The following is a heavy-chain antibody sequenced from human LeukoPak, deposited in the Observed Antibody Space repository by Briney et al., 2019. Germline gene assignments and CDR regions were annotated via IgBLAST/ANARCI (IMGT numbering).Heavy chain of an antibody. CDR2: INHSGST. Sequence: SETLSLTCAVYGGSFSGYYWSWIRQPPGKGLEWIGEINHSGSTNYNPSLKSRVTISVDTSKNQFSLKLSSVTAADTAVYYCARGVRFGELLSNYFDYWGQGTLVTVSS. CDR1: GGSFSGYY. J-gene: IGHJ4*02. D-gene: IGHD3-10*01. V-gene: IGHV4-34*01. CDR3: ARGVRFGELLSNYFDY.